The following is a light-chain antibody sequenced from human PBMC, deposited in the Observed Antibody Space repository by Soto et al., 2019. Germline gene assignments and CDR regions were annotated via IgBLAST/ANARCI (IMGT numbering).Light chain of an antibody. Sequence: EIVMTQSPATLSVSPGERATLSCRASQSVSNKLAWYQHKPGQAPRVLIYDTSTRAAGIPARFSGSGSGTDFTLTISSLQSEDFVVYYCQQYNTWRSITFGQGTRLESK. CDR2: DTS. CDR3: QQYNTWRSIT. V-gene: IGKV3-15*01. CDR1: QSVSNK. J-gene: IGKJ5*01.